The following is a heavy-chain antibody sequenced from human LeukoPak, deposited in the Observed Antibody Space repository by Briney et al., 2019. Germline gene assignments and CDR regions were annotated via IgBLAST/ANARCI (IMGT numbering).Heavy chain of an antibody. V-gene: IGHV3-30*04. J-gene: IGHJ4*02. Sequence: PGRSLRLSCAASGFTFRNYAMHWVRQAPGKGLEWVAVISYDGANKHYADSVKGRFTISRGNSKNTLYMQMNSLRAEDTAVYYCARGVRIAVAGNIDYWGQGTLVTVSS. CDR1: GFTFRNYA. CDR2: ISYDGANK. D-gene: IGHD6-19*01. CDR3: ARGVRIAVAGNIDY.